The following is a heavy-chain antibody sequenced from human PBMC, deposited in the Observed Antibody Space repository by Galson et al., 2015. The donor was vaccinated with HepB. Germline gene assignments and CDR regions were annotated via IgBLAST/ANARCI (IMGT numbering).Heavy chain of an antibody. Sequence: SLRLSCAASGFAFSDYGMHWVRQPPGKVLEWVAVIAHTGTVQYYADSVRGRFTVSRDNSKNTMYLQLNRARPEDAGLYYWAKEPRPRAAPWYFDLWGRGTLVTVSS. CDR1: GFAFSDYG. D-gene: IGHD3-10*01. CDR2: IAHTGTVQ. V-gene: IGHV3-30*18. J-gene: IGHJ2*01. CDR3: AKEPRPRAAPWYFDL.